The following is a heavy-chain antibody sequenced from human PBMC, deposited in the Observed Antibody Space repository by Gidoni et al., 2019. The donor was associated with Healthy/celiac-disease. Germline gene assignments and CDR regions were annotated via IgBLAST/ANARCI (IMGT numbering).Heavy chain of an antibody. CDR2: ISSSSSYI. V-gene: IGHV3-21*01. D-gene: IGHD2-15*01. CDR1: GFTFSSYS. Sequence: EVQLVESGGGLVKPGGSLRLSCAASGFTFSSYSMNWVRQAPGKGLEWGSSISSSSSYIYYADSVKGRFTISRDNAKNSLYLQMNSLRAEDTAVYYCASPHDGYCSGGSCYRNAFDIWGQGTMVTVSS. J-gene: IGHJ3*02. CDR3: ASPHDGYCSGGSCYRNAFDI.